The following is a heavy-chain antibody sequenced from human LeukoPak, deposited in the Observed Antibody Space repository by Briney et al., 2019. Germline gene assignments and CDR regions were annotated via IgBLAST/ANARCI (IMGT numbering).Heavy chain of an antibody. D-gene: IGHD6-19*01. Sequence: ASVKVSCKASGYTFTSYYMHWVRQAPGQGLEWMGIINPNGGSADYAQKFQGRVTMTRDTSTSTVYMELSSLRSEDTAVYYCASTVAGKRVSPQTPHYYYYYGMDVWGQGTTVTVSS. V-gene: IGHV1-46*01. CDR2: INPNGGSA. J-gene: IGHJ6*02. CDR1: GYTFTSYY. CDR3: ASTVAGKRVSPQTPHYYYYYGMDV.